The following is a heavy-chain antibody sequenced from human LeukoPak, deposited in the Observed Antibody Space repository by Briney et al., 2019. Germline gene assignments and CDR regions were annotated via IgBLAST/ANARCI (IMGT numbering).Heavy chain of an antibody. CDR1: GFTFSSYS. D-gene: IGHD3-16*02. J-gene: IGHJ3*02. CDR2: ISNSNNYI. CDR3: ARDFMITSGGVIVTRSYGAFDI. Sequence: GGSLRLSCAASGFTFSSYSMNWVRQPPGKGLEWVSSISNSNNYIYYADSVKGRFTISRDNAKNSLYLQMNSLRAEDTAVYYCARDFMITSGGVIVTRSYGAFDIWGQGTMVTVSS. V-gene: IGHV3-21*01.